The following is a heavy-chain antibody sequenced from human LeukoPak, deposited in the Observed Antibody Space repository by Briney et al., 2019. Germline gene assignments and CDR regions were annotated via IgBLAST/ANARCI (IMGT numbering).Heavy chain of an antibody. J-gene: IGHJ4*02. CDR2: ISGYNGNT. CDR1: GYTFSSHG. Sequence: ASVKVSCKASGYTFSSHGFSWVRQAPGQGLEWMGWISGYNGNTNYAQKLQGRVTMTTDTSTRTAYMELRSLRSDDTAVYYCARDYCSSTSCYLDYRGQGTLVTVSS. V-gene: IGHV1-18*01. CDR3: ARDYCSSTSCYLDY. D-gene: IGHD2-2*01.